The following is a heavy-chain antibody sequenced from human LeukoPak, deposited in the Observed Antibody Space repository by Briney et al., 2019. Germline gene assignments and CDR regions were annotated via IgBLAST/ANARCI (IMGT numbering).Heavy chain of an antibody. CDR1: GFTFSSYS. CDR2: ISSSSSYI. D-gene: IGHD3-3*01. CDR3: ARDGSQNYYDFWSGYYPRTPNWFDH. V-gene: IGHV3-21*01. Sequence: GGSLRLSCAASGFTFSSYSMTWVRQAPGKGLEWVSSISSSSSYIYYADSVKGRFTISRDNAKNSLYLQMNSLRAEDTAVYYCARDGSQNYYDFWSGYYPRTPNWFDHWGQGTLVTVSS. J-gene: IGHJ5*02.